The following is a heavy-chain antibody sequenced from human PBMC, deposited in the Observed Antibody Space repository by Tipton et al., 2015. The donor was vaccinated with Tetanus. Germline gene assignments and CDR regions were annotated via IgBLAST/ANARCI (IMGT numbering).Heavy chain of an antibody. Sequence: GSLRLSCAVSGFTVSNSHTSWVRQAPGKGLECVSMIYANGATSYADSVKGRFSISRDNSKNIVFLQMNALRVEDTAVYYCARDRDYYGSGSRGMDVWGQGTRVTVSS. CDR3: ARDRDYYGSGSRGMDV. J-gene: IGHJ6*02. V-gene: IGHV3-53*01. CDR2: IYANGAT. CDR1: GFTVSNSH. D-gene: IGHD3-10*01.